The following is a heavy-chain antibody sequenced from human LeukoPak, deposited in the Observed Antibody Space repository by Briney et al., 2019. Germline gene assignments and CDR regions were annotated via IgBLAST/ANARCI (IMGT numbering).Heavy chain of an antibody. J-gene: IGHJ4*02. D-gene: IGHD3-3*01. Sequence: GASVKVSCKASGYTFTSYGISWVRQAPGQGLEWMGWISAYNVNTNYAQKLQGRVTMTTDTSTSTAYMELRSLRSDDTAVYYCARDRGDYDFWSGYYAQGPPFDYWGQGTLVTVSS. CDR2: ISAYNVNT. CDR3: ARDRGDYDFWSGYYAQGPPFDY. V-gene: IGHV1-18*01. CDR1: GYTFTSYG.